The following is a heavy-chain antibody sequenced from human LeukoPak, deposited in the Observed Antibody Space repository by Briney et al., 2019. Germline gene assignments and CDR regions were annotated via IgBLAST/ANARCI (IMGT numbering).Heavy chain of an antibody. J-gene: IGHJ4*02. CDR1: GGSISSYY. D-gene: IGHD3-10*01. Sequence: SETLSLTCTVSGGSISSYYWSWIRQPPGKGLEWIGYIYYSGSTNYNPSLKSRVTISVDTSKNQFSLKLSSVTAADTAVYYCARILYGSGSYYTFDSWGQGTLVTVSS. V-gene: IGHV4-59*08. CDR3: ARILYGSGSYYTFDS. CDR2: IYYSGST.